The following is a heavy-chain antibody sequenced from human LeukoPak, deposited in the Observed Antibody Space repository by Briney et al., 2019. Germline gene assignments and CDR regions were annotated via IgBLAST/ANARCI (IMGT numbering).Heavy chain of an antibody. CDR2: IIPIFGTA. CDR3: ARGGCSSTSRYDGRNWFDP. J-gene: IGHJ5*02. D-gene: IGHD2-2*01. CDR1: VGTFSSYA. V-gene: IGHV1-69*13. Sequence: SVKVSCKASVGTFSSYAISWVRQAPGQGLEWMGGIIPIFGTANYAQKFQGRVTITADESTSTAYMELSSLRSEDTAVYYCARGGCSSTSRYDGRNWFDPWGQGTLVTVSS.